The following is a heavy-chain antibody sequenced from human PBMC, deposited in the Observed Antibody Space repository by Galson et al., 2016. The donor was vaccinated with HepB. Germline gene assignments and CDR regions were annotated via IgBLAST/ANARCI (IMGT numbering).Heavy chain of an antibody. CDR1: GFIFNSFA. J-gene: IGHJ4*02. CDR2: ISDSGRRK. V-gene: IGHV3-23*01. Sequence: SLRLSCAASGFIFNSFAMSWVRQAPGKGLEWVSAISDSGRRKYYAASVKGRFTVSRDNSENTVWLQMNSLRAEDTALYYCAKDRRGIYGYDLVDYWGQGTLVTVSS. CDR3: AKDRRGIYGYDLVDY. D-gene: IGHD5-12*01.